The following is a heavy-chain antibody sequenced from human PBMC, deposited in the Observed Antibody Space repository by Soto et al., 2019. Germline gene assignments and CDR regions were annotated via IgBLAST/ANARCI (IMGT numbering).Heavy chain of an antibody. CDR3: AGGSGNYYYYYGMDV. CDR1: GGSISSGGYY. D-gene: IGHD3-10*01. J-gene: IGHJ6*02. Sequence: QVQLQESGPGLVKPSQTLSLTCTVSGGSISSGGYYWSWIRQHPGKGLEWIGYIYYSGSTYYNPSPKSRVTISVDTSKNQFSLKLSSVTAADTAVYYCAGGSGNYYYYYGMDVWGQGTTVTVSS. V-gene: IGHV4-31*03. CDR2: IYYSGST.